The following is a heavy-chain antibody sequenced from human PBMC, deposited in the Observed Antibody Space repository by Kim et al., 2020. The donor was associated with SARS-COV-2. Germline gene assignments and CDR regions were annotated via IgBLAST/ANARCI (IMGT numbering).Heavy chain of an antibody. J-gene: IGHJ5*02. CDR2: IKQDGSEK. CDR3: ARDYPSIAGGLAFDP. Sequence: GGSLRLSCAASGFTFSSYWMSWVRQAPGKGLEWVANIKQDGSEKYYVDSVKGRFTISRDNAKNSLYLQMNSLRAEDTAVYYCARDYPSIAGGLAFDPWGQGTLVTVSS. CDR1: GFTFSSYW. V-gene: IGHV3-7*03. D-gene: IGHD6-6*01.